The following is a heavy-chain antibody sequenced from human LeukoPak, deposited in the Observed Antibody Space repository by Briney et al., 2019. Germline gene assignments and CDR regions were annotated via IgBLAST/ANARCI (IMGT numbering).Heavy chain of an antibody. CDR3: ARTNLLEWSGY. CDR2: INHSGST. Sequence: SETLSLTCAVYGGSFSDYYWSWIRQPPAKGLDWIGEINHSGSTNYNPSLKSRVTISVDTSKNQFSLKLSSVTAADTAVYYCARTNLLEWSGYWGQGTLVTVSS. D-gene: IGHD3-3*01. CDR1: GGSFSDYY. V-gene: IGHV4-34*01. J-gene: IGHJ4*02.